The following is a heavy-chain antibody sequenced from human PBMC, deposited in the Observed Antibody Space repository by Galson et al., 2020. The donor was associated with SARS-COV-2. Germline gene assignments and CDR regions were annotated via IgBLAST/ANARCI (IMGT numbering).Heavy chain of an antibody. CDR3: TRVGDGYNSGFDY. Sequence: GKGLEWIGEINHSGSTNYNPSLKSRATISVDTSKNQFSLKLNSVTAADTAVYYCTRVGDGYNSGFDYWGQGILVTVSS. CDR2: INHSGST. D-gene: IGHD5-12*01. V-gene: IGHV4-34*01. J-gene: IGHJ4*02.